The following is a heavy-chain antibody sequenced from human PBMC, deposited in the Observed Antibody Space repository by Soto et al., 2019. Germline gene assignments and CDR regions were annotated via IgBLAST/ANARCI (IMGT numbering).Heavy chain of an antibody. J-gene: IGHJ5*02. CDR3: ARHHVVSRNWFDP. CDR1: GFTFSSYW. V-gene: IGHV3-74*01. CDR2: INSDGSST. D-gene: IGHD2-21*01. Sequence: EVQLVESGGGLVQPGGSLRLSCAASGFTFSSYWMHWVRQAPGKGLVWVSRINSDGSSTSYADSVKGRFTISRDNAKNPLYLQMNSLRAEDTAVYYCARHHVVSRNWFDPWGQGTLVTVSS.